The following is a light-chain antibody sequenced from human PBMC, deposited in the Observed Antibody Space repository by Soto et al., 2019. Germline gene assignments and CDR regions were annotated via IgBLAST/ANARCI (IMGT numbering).Light chain of an antibody. V-gene: IGKV3-15*01. J-gene: IGKJ1*01. CDR1: QSVSNN. Sequence: ILMTQSPATLSVSPGERATLSCKASQSVSNNLARYPQKPDQAPRLLLYDASTRATGIPARFSGSGSGTEFTLTISGLQPEELAVYYCQQYKNWPPWSFGQGTKVEIK. CDR3: QQYKNWPPWS. CDR2: DAS.